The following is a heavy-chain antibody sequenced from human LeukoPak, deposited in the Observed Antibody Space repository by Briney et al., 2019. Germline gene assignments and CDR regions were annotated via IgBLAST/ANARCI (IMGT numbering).Heavy chain of an antibody. D-gene: IGHD2-2*01. V-gene: IGHV4-4*09. J-gene: IGHJ6*03. CDR2: IYSSGST. Sequence: PSETLSLTCTVSGGSISSYYWSWIRQPPGKGLEWIGYIYSSGSTNYNPSLKSRVTMSVDTSKNQFSLKLSSVSAADAAVYYCARADQLPPYYYYYMDVWGKGTKVTVSS. CDR1: GGSISSYY. CDR3: ARADQLPPYYYYYMDV.